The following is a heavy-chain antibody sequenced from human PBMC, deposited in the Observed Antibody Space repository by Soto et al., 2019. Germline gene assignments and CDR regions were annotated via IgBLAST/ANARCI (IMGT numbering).Heavy chain of an antibody. V-gene: IGHV4-59*01. J-gene: IGHJ6*03. CDR2: IYYSGST. CDR1: CGSISSYY. D-gene: IGHD3-10*01. CDR3: AREYYGSEPPYYYYMDV. Sequence: TSETLCLTCSVSCGSISSYYWRWILQPPGKGLEWIGYIYYSGSTNYNPSLKSRVTISVDTSKNQFSLKLSSVTAADTAVYYCAREYYGSEPPYYYYMDVWGKGTTVTVSS.